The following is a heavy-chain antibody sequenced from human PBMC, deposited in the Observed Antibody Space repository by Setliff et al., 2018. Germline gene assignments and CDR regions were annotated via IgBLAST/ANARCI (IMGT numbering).Heavy chain of an antibody. CDR3: VRHGYTNYLNWFDP. V-gene: IGHV4-59*08. CDR1: DCSLAKCYY. D-gene: IGHD3-16*02. J-gene: IGHJ5*02. CDR2: IFYSGDT. Sequence: SETLSLTCSFSDCSLAKCYYWGWIRQAPGKWLEWIGFIFYSGDTKSNPSLKSRVTMAVDTSKKQFSLDLRSVTATDTAVYHCVRHGYTNYLNWFDPWSQGTLVTVSS.